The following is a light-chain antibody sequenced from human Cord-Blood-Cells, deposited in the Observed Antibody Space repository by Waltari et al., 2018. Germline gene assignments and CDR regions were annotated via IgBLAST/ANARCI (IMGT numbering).Light chain of an antibody. CDR1: QSVSRSY. CDR3: QQYGSSPLT. V-gene: IGKV3-20*01. CDR2: VAS. J-gene: IGKJ4*01. Sequence: EIVLTQSPGTLSLSHGERATLSCRASQSVSRSYLAWYQQKPGQAPRLLIYVASSRATGIPDRFSGSGSGTDFTLTISRLEPEDFAVYYCQQYGSSPLTFGGGTKVEIK.